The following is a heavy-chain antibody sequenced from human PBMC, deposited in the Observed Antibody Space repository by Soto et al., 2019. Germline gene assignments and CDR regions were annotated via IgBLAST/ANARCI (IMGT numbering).Heavy chain of an antibody. CDR1: GYSFTSYW. J-gene: IGHJ5*02. CDR3: ARQTIGPYSSRMYNWFDP. Sequence: PGESLKLSCKGSGYSFTSYWIGWVRQMPGKGLEWMGIIYPGDSDTRYSPSFQGQVTISADKSISTAYLQWSSLKASDTAMYYCARQTIGPYSSRMYNWFDPWGQGTLVTVSS. V-gene: IGHV5-51*01. CDR2: IYPGDSDT. D-gene: IGHD6-13*01.